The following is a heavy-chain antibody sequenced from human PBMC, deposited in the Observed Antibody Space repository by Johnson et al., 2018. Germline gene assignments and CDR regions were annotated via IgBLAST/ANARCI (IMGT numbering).Heavy chain of an antibody. CDR2: IYSGART. J-gene: IGHJ3*02. D-gene: IGHD6-13*01. CDR1: GFTVSSNH. Sequence: VQLVQSGGGLVQPGGSLRLSCAASGFTVSSNHMSWVRQAPGKGLEWLSVIYSGARTNYADSVKGRFTISRDNSKNSLYLQMNSLRTDNSALYYCAKGYIAAAVVAFDIWGQGTMVTVSS. V-gene: IGHV3-66*02. CDR3: AKGYIAAAVVAFDI.